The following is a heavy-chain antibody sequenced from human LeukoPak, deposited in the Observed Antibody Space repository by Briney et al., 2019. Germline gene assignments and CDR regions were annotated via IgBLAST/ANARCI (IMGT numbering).Heavy chain of an antibody. V-gene: IGHV3-23*01. CDR2: ISGSGGST. CDR1: GFTFSSYA. CDR3: AKASAPYDFWSGYYVDY. D-gene: IGHD3-3*01. J-gene: IGHJ4*02. Sequence: GGSLRLSCAASGFTFSSYAMSWVRQAPGKGLEWVSAISGSGGSTYYADSVKGRFTISRDNSKNTLYLQMNSLRAEDTAVYYCAKASAPYDFWSGYYVDYWGQGTLVTVSS.